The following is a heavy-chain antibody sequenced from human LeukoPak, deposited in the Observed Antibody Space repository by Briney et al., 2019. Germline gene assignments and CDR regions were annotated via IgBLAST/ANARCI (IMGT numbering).Heavy chain of an antibody. CDR1: GGSISSSSYY. V-gene: IGHV4-39*07. J-gene: IGHJ4*02. Sequence: SGTLSLTCTVSGGSISSSSYYWGWIRQPPGKGLEWIGSIDYSGKTYYNPSLKSRVTISVDTSKNQFSLKLSSVTAADTAVYYCASGYGPSGYWGQGTLVTVSS. CDR3: ASGYGPSGY. CDR2: IDYSGKT. D-gene: IGHD6-13*01.